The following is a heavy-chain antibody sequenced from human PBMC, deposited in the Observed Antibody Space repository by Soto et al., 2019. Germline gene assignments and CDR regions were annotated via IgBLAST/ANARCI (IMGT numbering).Heavy chain of an antibody. CDR2: IYHSGST. V-gene: IGHV4-4*02. J-gene: IGHJ6*02. CDR1: GGSISSSNW. CDR3: ARHPKDNTVTMHYYYGMDV. Sequence: SETLSLTCAVSGGSISSSNWWSWVRQPPGKGLEWIGEIYHSGSTNYNPSLKSRVTISVDKSKNQFSLKLSPVTAADTAVYYCARHPKDNTVTMHYYYGMDVWGQGTTVTVSS. D-gene: IGHD4-17*01.